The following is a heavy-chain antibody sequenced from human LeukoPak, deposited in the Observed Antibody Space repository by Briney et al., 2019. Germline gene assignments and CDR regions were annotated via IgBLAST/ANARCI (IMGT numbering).Heavy chain of an antibody. D-gene: IGHD6-13*01. CDR1: GFTFSTYA. Sequence: GGSLRLSCAASGFTFSTYAMSWVRQAPGKGLEWVSSIRGSDGSTYYADSVKGRFAISRDNSKNTLYLQMNSLRAEDTGVYYCTAMSKYSSSWTTRRSMDYYGMDVWGQGTTVTVSS. V-gene: IGHV3-23*01. CDR2: IRGSDGST. CDR3: TAMSKYSSSWTTRRSMDYYGMDV. J-gene: IGHJ6*02.